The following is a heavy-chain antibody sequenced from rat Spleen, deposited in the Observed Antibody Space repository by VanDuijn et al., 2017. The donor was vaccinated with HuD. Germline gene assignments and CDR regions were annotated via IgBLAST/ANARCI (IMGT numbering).Heavy chain of an antibody. D-gene: IGHD1-4*01. V-gene: IGHV5-31*01. CDR3: ATSPGYFFDY. Sequence: EVRLVESGGGLVQPGRSLKLSCVASGFTFNDYWMTYIRQAPGKGLEWVASITNNGGITYYPDSVKGRFTISRDNAKNTLYLQRDSLRSEDTATYYCATSPGYFFDYWGQGVMVTVSS. J-gene: IGHJ2*01. CDR1: GFTFNDYW. CDR2: ITNNGGIT.